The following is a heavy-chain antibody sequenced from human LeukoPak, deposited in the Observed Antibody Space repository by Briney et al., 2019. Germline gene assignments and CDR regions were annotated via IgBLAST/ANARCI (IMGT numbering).Heavy chain of an antibody. Sequence: GGSLRLSCAAPRFTFSNYAMHWVRQAPGKGLEWVAVISYDGSNKYYADSVKGRFTISRDNSKNTLYLQMNSLRAEDTAVYYCAREPYSSGWYFSYYFDYWGQGTLVTVSS. CDR2: ISYDGSNK. CDR1: RFTFSNYA. V-gene: IGHV3-30-3*01. D-gene: IGHD6-19*01. CDR3: AREPYSSGWYFSYYFDY. J-gene: IGHJ4*02.